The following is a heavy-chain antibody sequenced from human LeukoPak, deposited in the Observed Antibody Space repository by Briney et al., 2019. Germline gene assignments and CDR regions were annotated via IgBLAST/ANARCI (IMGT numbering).Heavy chain of an antibody. Sequence: SETLSLTCTVSGGSISSYYWSWIRQPPGKGLEWIGYIYYSGSTNYNPSLKSRVTISVDTSKNQFSLKLSSMTAADTAVYYCAREPRPWSSAFDIWGQGTMVTVSS. CDR2: IYYSGST. D-gene: IGHD2-8*02. CDR1: GGSISSYY. J-gene: IGHJ3*02. V-gene: IGHV4-59*01. CDR3: AREPRPWSSAFDI.